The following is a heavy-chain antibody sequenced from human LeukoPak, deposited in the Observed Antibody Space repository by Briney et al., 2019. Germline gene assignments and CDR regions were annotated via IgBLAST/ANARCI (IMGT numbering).Heavy chain of an antibody. D-gene: IGHD2-2*01. CDR3: ARGDIVVVPAACFDY. CDR1: RYTFTGYY. V-gene: IGHV1-2*02. Sequence: ASVKVSCKASRYTFTGYYMHWVRQAPGQGLEWMGWINPNSGGTNYAQKFQGRVTMTRDTSISTAYMELSRLRSDDTAVYYCARGDIVVVPAACFDYWGQGTLVTVSS. J-gene: IGHJ4*02. CDR2: INPNSGGT.